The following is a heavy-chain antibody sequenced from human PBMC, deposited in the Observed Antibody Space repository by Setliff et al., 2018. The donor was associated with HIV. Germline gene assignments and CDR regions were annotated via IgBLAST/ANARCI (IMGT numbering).Heavy chain of an antibody. CDR2: IYHSGST. V-gene: IGHV4-38-2*02. CDR1: GYSISSGYY. Sequence: PSETLSLTCTVSGYSISSGYYWGWIRQPPGKGLEWIGSIYHSGSTYYNPSLQSRVTVSVDTSKPHYSLKMNSVTAADTAVYYCAITLVGVTTEMYWGQGTLV. D-gene: IGHD2-21*02. CDR3: AITLVGVTTEMY. J-gene: IGHJ4*02.